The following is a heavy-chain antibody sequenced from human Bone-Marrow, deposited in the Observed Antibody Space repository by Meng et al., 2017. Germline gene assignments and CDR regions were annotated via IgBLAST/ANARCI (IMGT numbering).Heavy chain of an antibody. CDR1: GFRFRDFA. J-gene: IGHJ4*02. Sequence: GESLKISCAASGFRFRDFAIHWVRQSPGKGLEWVGRIRTKANSYAALFAPAVKGRFTVSRDDSENTAYLQMSRLQTEDTAMYFCTRRIPGTFYFAFWGQGTLVTVSS. D-gene: IGHD2-21*01. CDR3: TRRIPGTFYFAF. CDR2: IRTKANSYAA. V-gene: IGHV3-73*01.